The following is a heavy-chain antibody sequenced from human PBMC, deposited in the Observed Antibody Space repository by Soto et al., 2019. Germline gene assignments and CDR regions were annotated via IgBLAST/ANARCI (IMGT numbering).Heavy chain of an antibody. CDR3: ARLYPDTVTTGWWDYYGMDV. J-gene: IGHJ6*02. Sequence: ASVKVSCKASGYTFTSYGISWLLQAPGQGLEWMGWISAYNGNTNYAQKLQDRVTMTTDTSTSTAYMELRSLRSEDTAVYYCARLYPDTVTTGWWDYYGMDVWGQGTTVTVSS. CDR1: GYTFTSYG. V-gene: IGHV1-18*01. D-gene: IGHD4-4*01. CDR2: ISAYNGNT.